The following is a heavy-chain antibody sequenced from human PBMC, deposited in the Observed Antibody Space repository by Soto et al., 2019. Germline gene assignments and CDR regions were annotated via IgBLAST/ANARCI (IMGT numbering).Heavy chain of an antibody. CDR1: GGSFSGYY. Sequence: SETLSLTCAVYGGSFSGYYWSWIRQPPGKGLEWIGEINHSGSTNYNPSLKSRVTISVDTSKNQFSLKLSSVTAADTAVYYCARAHRLLWSGEFPLDYWGQGTLVTVSS. CDR3: ARAHRLLWSGEFPLDY. D-gene: IGHD3-10*01. J-gene: IGHJ4*02. V-gene: IGHV4-34*01. CDR2: INHSGST.